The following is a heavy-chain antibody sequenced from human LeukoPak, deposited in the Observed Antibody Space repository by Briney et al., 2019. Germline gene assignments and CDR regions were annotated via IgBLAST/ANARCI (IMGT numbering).Heavy chain of an antibody. Sequence: ASVKVFCKASGYTFTAYYMYWVRQAPGQGLEWMGWINPDSGGTNYAQKFQGRVTLSRDTSISTAYMELSRLGSDDTAVYYCARVSGSYTLNYYYAMDVWGQGTTVTVSS. J-gene: IGHJ6*02. V-gene: IGHV1-2*02. D-gene: IGHD1-26*01. CDR2: INPDSGGT. CDR3: ARVSGSYTLNYYYAMDV. CDR1: GYTFTAYY.